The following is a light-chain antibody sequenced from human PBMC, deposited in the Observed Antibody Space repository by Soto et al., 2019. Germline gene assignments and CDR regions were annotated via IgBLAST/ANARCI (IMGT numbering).Light chain of an antibody. CDR2: GAS. V-gene: IGKV3D-15*01. Sequence: EIVLTQSPGTVSLSPGERATLSCRASQSVSSKYLAWYQHKPGQAPRLVIYGASSRATGLPDRFSGSRSGPEFTLTINSLQSEDFAIYYCQRYNNWPLTFGGGTKVDIK. J-gene: IGKJ4*01. CDR3: QRYNNWPLT. CDR1: QSVSSKY.